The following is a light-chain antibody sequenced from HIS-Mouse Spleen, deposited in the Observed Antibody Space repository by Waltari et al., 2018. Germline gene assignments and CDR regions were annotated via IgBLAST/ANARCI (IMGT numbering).Light chain of an antibody. CDR2: DSS. V-gene: IGKV3-11*01. CDR1: QSVSSY. J-gene: IGKJ4*01. CDR3: QQRSNWPT. Sequence: EIVLTQSPATLSLSPGERATLSCRASQSVSSYVPWYPQQPDQAPRLLIYDSSNRATGIPARFSGSGSGTDFTLTISSLEPEDFAVYYCQQRSNWPTFGGGTKVEIK.